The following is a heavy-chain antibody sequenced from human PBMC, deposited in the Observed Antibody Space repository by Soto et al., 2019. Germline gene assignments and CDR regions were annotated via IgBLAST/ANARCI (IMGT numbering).Heavy chain of an antibody. CDR1: GYTFTNYG. J-gene: IGHJ1*01. CDR3: AREMRYDISLQYQHAIPA. Sequence: GASVKGSCKASGYTFTNYGINWVRQAPGQGLEWMGWISGYNGDTKYIQKFLCRVTMTTDTSTSTAYMELRSLRSDDTAVYYCAREMRYDISLQYQHAIPAWGPGTLVTAS. D-gene: IGHD1-1*01. V-gene: IGHV1-18*04. CDR2: ISGYNGDT.